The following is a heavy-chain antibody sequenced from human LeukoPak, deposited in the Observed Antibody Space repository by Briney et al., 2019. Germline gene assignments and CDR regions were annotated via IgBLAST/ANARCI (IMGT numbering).Heavy chain of an antibody. V-gene: IGHV3-23*01. J-gene: IGHJ4*02. Sequence: PGGSLRLSCVTSGFTFTSYGMTGVRQAPGKGLDWVSRISGSGDNTYYADSVKGRFTISRDNSKNTLYLQRSSLRPADPAVYYCAKRFSFIDYWGQGTLVTVSS. CDR2: ISGSGDNT. CDR1: GFTFTSYG. CDR3: AKRFSFIDY.